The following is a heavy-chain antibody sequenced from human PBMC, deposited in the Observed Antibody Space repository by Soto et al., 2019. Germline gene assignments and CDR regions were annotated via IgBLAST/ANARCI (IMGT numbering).Heavy chain of an antibody. V-gene: IGHV1-69*06. D-gene: IGHD1-1*01. CDR1: GANVNVYG. Sequence: QVRLAQSEAEVRSPGSAVRVSCKASGANVNVYGITWVRQAPRQGLEWVGAILPMYRKTNYAQIFQGRVTIIADKSPDTVYLELSRLTSDDTATYFCARVVQLGSNYAMDVWGQGTTVVVSS. J-gene: IGHJ6*02. CDR3: ARVVQLGSNYAMDV. CDR2: ILPMYRKT.